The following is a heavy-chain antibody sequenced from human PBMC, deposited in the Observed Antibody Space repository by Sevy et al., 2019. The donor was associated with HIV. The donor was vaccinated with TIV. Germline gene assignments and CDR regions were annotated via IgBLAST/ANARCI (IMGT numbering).Heavy chain of an antibody. D-gene: IGHD2-21*01. V-gene: IGHV3-30*02. CDR2: IRFDGIDK. Sequence: GGSLRLSCAASGITFSTYGMHWVRQAPGKGLEWVTFIRFDGIDKYYADSVKGRFTISRDNSKDTLYLQMDSLRAEDTVVYYCAKAFGNCGGDCYSVDAYYYYMDVWGKGTTVTVSS. J-gene: IGHJ6*03. CDR1: GITFSTYG. CDR3: AKAFGNCGGDCYSVDAYYYYMDV.